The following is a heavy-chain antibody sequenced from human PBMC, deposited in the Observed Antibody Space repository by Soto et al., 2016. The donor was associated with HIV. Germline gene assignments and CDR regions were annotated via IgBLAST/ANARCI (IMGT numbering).Heavy chain of an antibody. D-gene: IGHD3-10*01. J-gene: IGHJ4*02. CDR3: AREPFPERDTSRGSTS. CDR2: ITFSGTT. Sequence: QVRLQESGPALVKPSESLSLICNVSGTFISKGGYSWSWIRQFPGKGLEWIGYITFSGTTKYNPSLKSRLSISVDTSKNQFSLTLRSLSVADTASYYCAREPFPERDTSRGSTSWGQGILVTGLL. V-gene: IGHV4-31*02. CDR1: GTFISKGGYS.